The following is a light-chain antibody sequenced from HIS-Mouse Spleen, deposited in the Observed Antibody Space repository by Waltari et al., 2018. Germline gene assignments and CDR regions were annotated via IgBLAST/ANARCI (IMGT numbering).Light chain of an antibody. CDR2: EVS. CDR3: SSYAGSNNPWV. J-gene: IGLJ3*02. CDR1: SSDVGGYHY. V-gene: IGLV2-8*01. Sequence: QSALTQPPSASGSPGQSVTISCTGTSSDVGGYHYVSCYQQHPGKAPKLMSYEVSNRPSGVPDRFSGSKSGNTASLTVSGLQAEDEADYYCSSYAGSNNPWVFGGGTKLTVL.